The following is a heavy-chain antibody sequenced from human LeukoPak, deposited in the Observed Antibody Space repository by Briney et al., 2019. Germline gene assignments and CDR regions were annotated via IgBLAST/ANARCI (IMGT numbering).Heavy chain of an antibody. CDR2: ISSSSLYI. Sequence: GGSLRLSCAASGFIFSSYSINWVRQAPGKGLEWVSSISSSSLYIYYADSVKGRFTISRDNAKNSLFLQMNSLRAEDTAVYYCAREGDGYNSPIDYWGQGTLVTVSS. CDR3: AREGDGYNSPIDY. V-gene: IGHV3-21*01. J-gene: IGHJ4*02. D-gene: IGHD5-24*01. CDR1: GFIFSSYS.